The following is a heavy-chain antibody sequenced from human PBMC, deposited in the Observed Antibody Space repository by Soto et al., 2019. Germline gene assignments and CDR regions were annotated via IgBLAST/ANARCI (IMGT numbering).Heavy chain of an antibody. CDR2: ISGSGGST. CDR3: GKVGYSSSSVGMDV. CDR1: GFTFSSYA. V-gene: IGHV3-23*01. J-gene: IGHJ6*02. D-gene: IGHD6-13*01. Sequence: EVQLLESGGGLVQPGGSLRLSCAASGFTFSSYATSWVRQAPGKGLGWVSAISGSGGSTYYADSVKGRFTISRDNSKNTLYLQMNSLRAEDTAVYYCGKVGYSSSSVGMDVWGQGTTVTVSS.